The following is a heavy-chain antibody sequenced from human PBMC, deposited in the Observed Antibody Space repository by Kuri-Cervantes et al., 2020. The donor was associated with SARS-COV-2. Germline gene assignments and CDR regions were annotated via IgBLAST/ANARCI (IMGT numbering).Heavy chain of an antibody. V-gene: IGHV3-19*01. J-gene: IGHJ4*02. D-gene: IGHD6-13*01. CDR3: VRHKAAAGIVAPD. CDR2: VSWNGSRT. CDR1: GFTFSNSD. Sequence: GGSLRLSCAASGFTFSNSDMNWVRQAPGKGLEWVSGVSWNGSRTHYADSVKGRFIISRDSSRNFLYQQMNSLRPEDMAVYYCVRHKAAAGIVAPDWGQGTLVTVSS.